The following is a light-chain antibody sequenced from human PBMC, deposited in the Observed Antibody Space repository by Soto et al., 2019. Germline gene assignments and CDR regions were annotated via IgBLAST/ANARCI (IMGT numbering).Light chain of an antibody. CDR1: QSVSSSY. Sequence: EIALTQSPGTLSLSPGERATLSCRASQSVSSSYLAWYQQKPGQAPRLLIYGASSRATGIPDRFSGSGSGTDFTLTISRLEHDDFAVYYCRQYGSSPPYTFGQGTKLEIK. CDR2: GAS. V-gene: IGKV3-20*01. CDR3: RQYGSSPPYT. J-gene: IGKJ2*01.